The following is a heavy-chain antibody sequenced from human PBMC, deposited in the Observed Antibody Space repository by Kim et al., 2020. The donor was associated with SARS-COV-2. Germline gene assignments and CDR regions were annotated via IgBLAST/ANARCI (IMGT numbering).Heavy chain of an antibody. V-gene: IGHV1-69*04. CDR3: ARDRRPNYYGSGSYLQSLYYYYGMDV. J-gene: IGHJ6*02. Sequence: SVKVSCKASGGTFSSYAISWVRQAPGQGLEWMGRIIPILGIANYAQKFQGRVTITADKSTSTAYMELSSLRSEDTAVYYCARDRRPNYYGSGSYLQSLYYYYGMDVWGQGTTVTVSS. CDR1: GGTFSSYA. CDR2: IIPILGIA. D-gene: IGHD3-10*01.